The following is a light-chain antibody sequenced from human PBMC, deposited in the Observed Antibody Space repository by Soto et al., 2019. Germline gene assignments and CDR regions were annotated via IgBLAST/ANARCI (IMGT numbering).Light chain of an antibody. J-gene: IGKJ2*01. CDR1: RDISSS. V-gene: IGKV1-27*01. Sequence: DVQRTQSPSSLSASVGDRVTITCRALRDISSSLAWYQQKPGKVPKLLIYAASTLHAGVQSRFSGSGSGPFFTLTINSLQPEDVATYYCQKYNSAPNTFGRGTRLEIK. CDR3: QKYNSAPNT. CDR2: AAS.